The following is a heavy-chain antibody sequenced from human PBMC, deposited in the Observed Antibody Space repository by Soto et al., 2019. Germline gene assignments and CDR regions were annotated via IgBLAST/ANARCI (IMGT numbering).Heavy chain of an antibody. CDR3: THKAQWPVGENWFDP. CDR2: IYWDADK. J-gene: IGHJ5*02. CDR1: GFSLTTSEVG. D-gene: IGHD4-17*01. Sequence: QITLKESGPTLVKPTQTLTLTCTFSGFSLTTSEVGVGWIRQPPGKALEWLALIYWDADKRYSPSLKSRLTITKDTSKNQVVLTMTNMDPVDTATYYCTHKAQWPVGENWFDPWGQGTLVTVSS. V-gene: IGHV2-5*02.